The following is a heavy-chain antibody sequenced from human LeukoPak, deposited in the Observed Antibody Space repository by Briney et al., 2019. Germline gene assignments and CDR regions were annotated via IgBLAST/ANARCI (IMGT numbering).Heavy chain of an antibody. CDR2: INAGNGNT. Sequence: VASVKVSCTASGYTFTSYAMHWVRQAPGQRLEWMGWINAGNGNTKYSQKFQGRVTITRDTSASTAYMELSSLRSEDTAVYYCARAYVLRFLEWLSALDYWGQGTLVTVSS. CDR3: ARAYVLRFLEWLSALDY. J-gene: IGHJ4*02. D-gene: IGHD3-3*01. V-gene: IGHV1-3*01. CDR1: GYTFTSYA.